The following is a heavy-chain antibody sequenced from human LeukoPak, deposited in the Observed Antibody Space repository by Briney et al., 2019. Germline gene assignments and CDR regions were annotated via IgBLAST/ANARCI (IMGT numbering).Heavy chain of an antibody. Sequence: ASVKVSCKASGYTFTSYYMHWVRQAPGQGLEWMGIINPSGGSTSYAQKFQGRVTMTRDTSTSTVCMELSSLRSEDTAVYYCARGNNLGRFGESYIHPVSDWGQGTLVTVSS. D-gene: IGHD3-10*01. CDR2: INPSGGST. CDR1: GYTFTSYY. V-gene: IGHV1-46*01. J-gene: IGHJ4*02. CDR3: ARGNNLGRFGESYIHPVSD.